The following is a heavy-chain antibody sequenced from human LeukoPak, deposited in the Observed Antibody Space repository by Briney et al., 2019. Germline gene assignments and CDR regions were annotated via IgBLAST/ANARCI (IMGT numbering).Heavy chain of an antibody. CDR3: AKDSHDLYYYDSSGSTNNFDY. D-gene: IGHD3-22*01. J-gene: IGHJ4*02. V-gene: IGHV3-30*02. CDR2: IRYDGSNK. CDR1: GFTFSSYG. Sequence: PGGSLRLSCAASGFTFSSYGMHWVRQAPGKGLEWVAFIRYDGSNKYYADSVKGRFTISRDNSKNTLYLQMNSLRAEDTAVYYCAKDSHDLYYYDSSGSTNNFDYWGQGTPVTVSS.